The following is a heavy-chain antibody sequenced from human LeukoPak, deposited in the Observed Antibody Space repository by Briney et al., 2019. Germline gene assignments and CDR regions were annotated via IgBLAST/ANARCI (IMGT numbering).Heavy chain of an antibody. CDR1: GFTFSSYA. CDR3: AKEGEYCSGGSCYSVEGGYFDY. D-gene: IGHD2-15*01. CDR2: ISGSGGST. Sequence: PGGSLRLSCAASGFTFSSYAMSWVRQAPGKGLEWVSAISGSGGSTYYADSVKGRFTISRDNSKNTLYLQMNSLRAEDTAVYYCAKEGEYCSGGSCYSVEGGYFDYWGQGTLVTVSS. V-gene: IGHV3-23*01. J-gene: IGHJ4*02.